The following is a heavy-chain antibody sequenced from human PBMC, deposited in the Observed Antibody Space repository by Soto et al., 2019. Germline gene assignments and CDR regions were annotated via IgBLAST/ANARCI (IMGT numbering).Heavy chain of an antibody. CDR3: AKELRYSSGWYGQHIDY. J-gene: IGHJ4*02. Sequence: GGSLRLSCAASGFTFSSYGMHWVRQAPGKGLEWVAVISYDGSNKYYADSVKGRFTISRDNSKNTLYLQMNSLRAEDTAVYYCAKELRYSSGWYGQHIDYWGQGTLVTVSS. V-gene: IGHV3-30*18. D-gene: IGHD6-19*01. CDR1: GFTFSSYG. CDR2: ISYDGSNK.